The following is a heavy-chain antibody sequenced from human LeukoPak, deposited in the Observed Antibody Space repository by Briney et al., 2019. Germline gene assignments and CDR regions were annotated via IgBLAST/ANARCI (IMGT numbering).Heavy chain of an antibody. V-gene: IGHV3-23*01. Sequence: GGSLRLSCAASGFTFSSYAMYWVRQAPGKGLEWVSTISGSGGNTYYADSVKGRFTISRDNSKNTLFLQMNSLRAEDTAVYYCAKDLEAYCGGDCYPDYWGQGTLVTVSS. CDR2: ISGSGGNT. J-gene: IGHJ4*02. CDR1: GFTFSSYA. CDR3: AKDLEAYCGGDCYPDY. D-gene: IGHD2-21*02.